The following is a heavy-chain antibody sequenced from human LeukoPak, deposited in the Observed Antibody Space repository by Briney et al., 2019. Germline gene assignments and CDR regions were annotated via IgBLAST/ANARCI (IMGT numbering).Heavy chain of an antibody. Sequence: GGSLRLSCAASGFTFSSYWMHWVRQAPGKGLVWVSRINSDGSSTSYADSVKGRFTISRDNAKNTLYLQMNSLRAEDTAVYYCARAGDTAMVDWDYYYYYMDVWGKGTTVTISS. CDR3: ARAGDTAMVDWDYYYYYMDV. CDR1: GFTFSSYW. D-gene: IGHD5-18*01. V-gene: IGHV3-74*01. CDR2: INSDGSST. J-gene: IGHJ6*03.